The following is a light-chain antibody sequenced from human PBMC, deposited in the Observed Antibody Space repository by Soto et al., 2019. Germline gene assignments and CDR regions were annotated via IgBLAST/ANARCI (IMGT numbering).Light chain of an antibody. CDR1: QTVTDNY. CDR2: GAS. Sequence: EIVLTQSPCTLSLSPGERATLSCGASQTVTDNYFAWYQQHPGHAPRLLIYGASSRATGIPDRLSGSGSGTDFSLTIRRLEPDDFAVYYCQKYGTFWTFGQGTKVDIK. V-gene: IGKV3-20*01. J-gene: IGKJ1*01. CDR3: QKYGTFWT.